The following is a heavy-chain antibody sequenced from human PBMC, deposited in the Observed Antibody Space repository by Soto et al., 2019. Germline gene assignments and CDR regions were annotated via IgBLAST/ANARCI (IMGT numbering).Heavy chain of an antibody. J-gene: IGHJ6*02. CDR1: GGTFSSYA. CDR2: IIPIFGTA. Sequence: GASVKVSCKASGGTFSSYAISWVRQAPGQGLEWMGGIIPIFGTANYAQKFQGRVTITADESTSTAYMELSSLRSEDTAVYYCARDRKEQLRAWYYYYGMDVWGQGTTVTVSS. D-gene: IGHD6-6*01. CDR3: ARDRKEQLRAWYYYYGMDV. V-gene: IGHV1-69*13.